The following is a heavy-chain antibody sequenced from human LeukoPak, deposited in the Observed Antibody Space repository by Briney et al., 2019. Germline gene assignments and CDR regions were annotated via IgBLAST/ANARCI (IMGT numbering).Heavy chain of an antibody. CDR3: ARGYDSSTWYRFDP. CDR2: ITSSSSYM. D-gene: IGHD6-13*01. V-gene: IGHV3-21*01. Sequence: GSLRLSCAASGFTFSGYTMNWVRQAPGKGLEWVSSITSSSSYMYYADSVKGRFTISRDNAKNSLYLQMNSLGAEDTAVYYCARGYDSSTWYRFDPWGQGTLVTVSS. CDR1: GFTFSGYT. J-gene: IGHJ5*02.